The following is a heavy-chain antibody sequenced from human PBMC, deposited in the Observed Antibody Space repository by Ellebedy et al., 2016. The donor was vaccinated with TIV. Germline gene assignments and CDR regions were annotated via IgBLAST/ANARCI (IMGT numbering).Heavy chain of an antibody. CDR3: ARSCSPSCWECLEY. V-gene: IGHV4-59*13. CDR1: GDSISTYY. D-gene: IGHD6-19*01. J-gene: IGHJ4*02. Sequence: GSLRLXXTVSGDSISTYYWSWIRQPPGKGLEWIGQLTHMGTTNYNPSLQSRVAMSLDSSKTQFSLELKSVTAADTAVYFCARSCSPSCWECLEYWGQGVLVTVSS. CDR2: LTHMGTT.